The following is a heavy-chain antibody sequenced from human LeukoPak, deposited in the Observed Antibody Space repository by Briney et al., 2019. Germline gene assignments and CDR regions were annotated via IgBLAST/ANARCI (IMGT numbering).Heavy chain of an antibody. CDR1: GYTFTGYY. J-gene: IGHJ4*02. CDR2: INPNSGGT. V-gene: IGHV1-2*02. CDR3: ARRYLGELLNFDY. D-gene: IGHD1-7*01. Sequence: ASVKVSCEASGYTFTGYYMHWVRQAPGQGLEWMGWINPNSGGTNYAQKLQGRVTMTTDTSTSTAYMELRSLRSDDTAVYYCARRYLGELLNFDYWGQGTLVTVSS.